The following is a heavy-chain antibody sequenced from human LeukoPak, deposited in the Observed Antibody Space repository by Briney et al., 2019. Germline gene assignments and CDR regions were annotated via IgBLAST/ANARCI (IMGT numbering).Heavy chain of an antibody. CDR2: IYHSGST. Sequence: SETLSLTCTVPGGSISSYYWSWIRQPPGKGLEWIGYIYHSGSTNYNPSLKSRVTISVDTSKNQFSLKLSSVTAADTAVYYCARQPSYSSGWYWFDPWGQGTLVTVSS. D-gene: IGHD6-19*01. CDR1: GGSISSYY. J-gene: IGHJ5*02. CDR3: ARQPSYSSGWYWFDP. V-gene: IGHV4-59*08.